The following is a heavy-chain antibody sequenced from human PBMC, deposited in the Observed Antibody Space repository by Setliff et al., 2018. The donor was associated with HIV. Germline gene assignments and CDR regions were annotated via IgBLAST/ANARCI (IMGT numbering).Heavy chain of an antibody. CDR1: GFTFGDYA. V-gene: IGHV3-49*04. Sequence: GGSLRLSCTASGFTFGDYAMSWVRQAPGKGLEWVGFIRSKAYGGTTENAASVKGRFTISRDDSKSIAYLQMNSLKTEDTAVYYCTRDPPGGGPYYYYYGMDVWGQGTTVTVSS. D-gene: IGHD2-15*01. CDR3: TRDPPGGGPYYYYYGMDV. CDR2: IRSKAYGGTT. J-gene: IGHJ6*02.